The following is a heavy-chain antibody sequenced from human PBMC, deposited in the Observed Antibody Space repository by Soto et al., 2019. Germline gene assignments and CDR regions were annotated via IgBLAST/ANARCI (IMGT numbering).Heavy chain of an antibody. CDR2: IYPGDSDT. V-gene: IGHV5-51*01. CDR1: GYSFTSYW. D-gene: IGHD3-3*01. Sequence: PGESLKISCXGSGYSFTSYWIGWVRQMPGKGLEWMGIIYPGDSDTRYSPSFQRQVTISADKSISTAYLQWSSLKASDTAMYYCARQTIDLWSGYGYYYYGMDVWGQGTTVTVSS. CDR3: ARQTIDLWSGYGYYYYGMDV. J-gene: IGHJ6*02.